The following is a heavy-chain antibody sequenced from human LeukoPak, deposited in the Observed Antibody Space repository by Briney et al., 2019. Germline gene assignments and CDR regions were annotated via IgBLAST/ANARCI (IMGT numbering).Heavy chain of an antibody. J-gene: IGHJ3*02. CDR2: IYPGDSDT. CDR3: ARINYYGSGSYWRAFDI. D-gene: IGHD3-10*01. V-gene: IGHV5-51*01. CDR1: GYSFTSYW. Sequence: GESLKISCKGSGYSFTSYWTGWVRQMPGKGLEWMGIIYPGDSDTRYSPSFQGQVTISADKSISTAYLQWSSLKASDTAMYYCARINYYGSGSYWRAFDIWGQGTMVTVSS.